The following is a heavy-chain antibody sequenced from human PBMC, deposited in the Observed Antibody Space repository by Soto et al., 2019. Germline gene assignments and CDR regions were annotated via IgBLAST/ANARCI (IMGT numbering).Heavy chain of an antibody. Sequence: QLQLQESGPGLVKPSETLSLTCTVSGGSISSSTYYWGWIRQPPGKGLEWIRMIYYSGSAYYNPSLKSRVTISIDTSKNQFSLRLSSVTAADTAVYYCARHGVDYGDYASYYYYGMDVWGRGTTVTVSS. CDR2: IYYSGSA. CDR3: ARHGVDYGDYASYYYYGMDV. D-gene: IGHD4-17*01. J-gene: IGHJ6*02. CDR1: GGSISSSTYY. V-gene: IGHV4-39*01.